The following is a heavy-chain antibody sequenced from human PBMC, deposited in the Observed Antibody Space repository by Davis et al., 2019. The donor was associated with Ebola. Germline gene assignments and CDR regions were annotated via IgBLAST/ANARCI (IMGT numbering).Heavy chain of an antibody. J-gene: IGHJ6*02. D-gene: IGHD6-6*01. CDR2: INAGNGNT. V-gene: IGHV1-3*01. Sequence: ASVKVSCKASGYTFTSYAMHWVRQAPGQRLEWMGWINAGNGNTKYSQKFQGRVTITRDTSASTAYMELSSLRSEDTAVYYCASPIAARLYGYGMDVWGQGTTVTVSS. CDR3: ASPIAARLYGYGMDV. CDR1: GYTFTSYA.